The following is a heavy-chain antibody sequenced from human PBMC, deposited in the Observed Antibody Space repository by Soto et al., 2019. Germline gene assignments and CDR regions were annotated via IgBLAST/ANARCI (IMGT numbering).Heavy chain of an antibody. Sequence: PVGSLRLCCAASGFTLDSYAMSWVRQAPGKGLEWVSYISSSSSTIYYADSVKDRFTISRDSAKSSLYLQMNSLRDEDTAVYYCARTALRGVPSGMDVWGQGTTVTVSS. V-gene: IGHV3-48*02. CDR2: ISSSSSTI. D-gene: IGHD3-10*01. CDR1: GFTLDSYA. J-gene: IGHJ6*02. CDR3: ARTALRGVPSGMDV.